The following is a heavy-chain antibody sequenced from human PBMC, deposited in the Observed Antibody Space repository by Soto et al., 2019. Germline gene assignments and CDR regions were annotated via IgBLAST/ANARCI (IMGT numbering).Heavy chain of an antibody. CDR2: ISSSSSYT. D-gene: IGHD6-19*01. Sequence: GGPLRLSCAASGLTFSDYYMSWIRQAPGKGLEWVSYISSSSSYTNYADSVKGRFTISRDNAKNSLYLQMNSLRAEDTAVYYCARGPPIAVAGASDYWGQGTLVTVSS. V-gene: IGHV3-11*06. CDR1: GLTFSDYY. J-gene: IGHJ4*02. CDR3: ARGPPIAVAGASDY.